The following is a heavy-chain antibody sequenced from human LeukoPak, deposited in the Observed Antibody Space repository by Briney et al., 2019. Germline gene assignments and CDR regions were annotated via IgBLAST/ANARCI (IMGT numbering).Heavy chain of an antibody. V-gene: IGHV4-4*07. CDR1: GGSISGYL. J-gene: IGHJ1*01. CDR3: AREGGGSNRCMD. Sequence: SETLSLTCTVSGGSISGYLWSWIRQPAGKGLEWIGRIYATGTTNHHPSLKSRVHLSVEKSKNQFSLNMNSLDAAGPAVYYCAREGGGSNRCMDWGQGTLVSVSS. D-gene: IGHD3-16*02. CDR2: IYATGTT.